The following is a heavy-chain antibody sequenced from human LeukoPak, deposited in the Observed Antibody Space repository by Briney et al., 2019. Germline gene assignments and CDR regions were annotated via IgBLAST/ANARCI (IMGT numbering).Heavy chain of an antibody. D-gene: IGHD2-2*01. CDR2: MSYDGSNK. Sequence: TGGSLRLSCAASGFTFSSYAMNWVRQAPGKGLEWVAVMSYDGSNKYYADSVKGRFTISRDNSKNTLYLQMNSLRAEDTAVYYCARGPIIFVVVPAAPDYWGQGTLVTVSS. CDR3: ARGPIIFVVVPAAPDY. V-gene: IGHV3-30-3*01. J-gene: IGHJ4*02. CDR1: GFTFSSYA.